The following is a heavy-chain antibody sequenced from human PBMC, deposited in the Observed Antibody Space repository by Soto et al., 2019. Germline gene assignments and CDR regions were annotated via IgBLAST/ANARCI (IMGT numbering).Heavy chain of an antibody. J-gene: IGHJ4*02. Sequence: SETLSLTCAVYGGSFSGDYWTWIRQPPGTGLEWIGEINHSGSTNYNPSLKSRVTISVDTSKNQFSLKLTSLTAADTAVYYCARDKITGLFDYWGQGTLVTVSS. CDR2: INHSGST. CDR1: GGSFSGDY. D-gene: IGHD2-8*02. V-gene: IGHV4-34*01. CDR3: ARDKITGLFDY.